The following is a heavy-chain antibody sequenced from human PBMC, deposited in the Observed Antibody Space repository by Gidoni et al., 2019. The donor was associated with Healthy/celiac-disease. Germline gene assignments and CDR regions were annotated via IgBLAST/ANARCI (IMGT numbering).Heavy chain of an antibody. V-gene: IGHV5-51*01. CDR1: GDSFTSYW. Sequence: EVQLVQSGAEVKKPGEYLKISCKGYGDSFTSYWIGWVRQMPGKGLEWRGIIDPGDSDPRYSPSFQGQVTLSADKSISTAYLQWSSLKASDTAMYYCARHYDSSGYYYEWGQGTLVTVSS. CDR3: ARHYDSSGYYYE. J-gene: IGHJ4*02. D-gene: IGHD3-22*01. CDR2: IDPGDSDP.